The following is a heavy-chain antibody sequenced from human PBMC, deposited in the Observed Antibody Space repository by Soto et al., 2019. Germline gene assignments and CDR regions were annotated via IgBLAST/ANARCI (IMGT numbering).Heavy chain of an antibody. Sequence: SETLSLTCTVSGGSISSYYWSWIRQPPGKGLEWIGYIYYSGSTNYNPSLKSRVTISVDTSKNQFSLKLSSVTAADTAVYYCARLRGITIFGVVINQAYYFDYWGQGTLVTVSS. CDR2: IYYSGST. V-gene: IGHV4-59*01. J-gene: IGHJ4*02. CDR1: GGSISSYY. D-gene: IGHD3-3*01. CDR3: ARLRGITIFGVVINQAYYFDY.